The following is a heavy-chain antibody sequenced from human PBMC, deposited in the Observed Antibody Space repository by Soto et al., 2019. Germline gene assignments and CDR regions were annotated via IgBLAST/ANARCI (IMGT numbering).Heavy chain of an antibody. D-gene: IGHD3-22*01. V-gene: IGHV6-1*01. Sequence: IRQSPSRGLKWLGSTYYRSKWYNDYAVSVKSRITINPDTSKNQFSLQLNSVTPEDTAVYYCARDLASVVCAFDHYCQGTVVTVSS. CDR2: TYYRSKWYN. J-gene: IGHJ4*02. CDR3: ARDLASVVCAFDH.